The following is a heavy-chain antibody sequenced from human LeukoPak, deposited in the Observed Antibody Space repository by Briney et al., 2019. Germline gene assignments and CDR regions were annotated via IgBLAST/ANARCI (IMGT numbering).Heavy chain of an antibody. CDR2: INWNGGST. CDR1: GFTFDDYG. D-gene: IGHD5-12*01. J-gene: IGHJ6*04. V-gene: IGHV3-20*04. CDR3: ARGWDIVATITPDY. Sequence: GGSLRLSCAASGFTFDDYGMSWVRQAPGKGLEWVSGINWNGGSTGYADSVKGRFTISRDNAKNSLYLQMNSLRAEDTALYYCARGWDIVATITPDYWGKGTTVTVSS.